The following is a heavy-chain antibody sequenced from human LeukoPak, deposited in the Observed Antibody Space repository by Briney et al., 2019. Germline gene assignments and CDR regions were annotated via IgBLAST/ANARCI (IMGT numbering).Heavy chain of an antibody. Sequence: GRSLRLSCAASGFTFDNYAMHWVRQAPGKGLEWLSIISWNSGYIGYADSVKGRLTISTDNAKKSLDLQMNSLRAEDTAFYYCAKVRGTYSSGYFFDYWGQGTLVTVSS. CDR2: ISWNSGYI. J-gene: IGHJ4*02. CDR3: AKVRGTYSSGYFFDY. D-gene: IGHD6-19*01. V-gene: IGHV3-9*01. CDR1: GFTFDNYA.